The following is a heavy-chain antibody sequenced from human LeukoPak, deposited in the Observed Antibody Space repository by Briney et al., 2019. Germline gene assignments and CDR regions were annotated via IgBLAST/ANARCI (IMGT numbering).Heavy chain of an antibody. CDR3: ARGGGGSSTVTTYWLDP. CDR2: VYYSGST. V-gene: IGHV4-30-4*01. Sequence: PSETLSLTCTVSGDSISGADYYWSWIRQPPGKGLEWIAYVYYSGSTYYNPSLKSRLTISVDTSKNQFPLKLNSVTAADTAVYYCARGGGGSSTVTTYWLDPWGQGALVTVSP. J-gene: IGHJ5*02. D-gene: IGHD4-17*01. CDR1: GDSISGADYY.